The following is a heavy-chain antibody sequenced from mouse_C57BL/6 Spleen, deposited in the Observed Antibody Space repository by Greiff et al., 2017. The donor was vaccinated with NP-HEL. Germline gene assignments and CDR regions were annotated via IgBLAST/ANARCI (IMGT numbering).Heavy chain of an antibody. CDR2: IDPNSGGT. CDR3: ARSGVYDYDEDYAMDY. V-gene: IGHV1-72*01. J-gene: IGHJ4*01. Sequence: QVQLQQPGAELVKPGASVKLSCKASGYTFTSYWMHWVKQRPGRGLEWIGRIDPNSGGTKYNEKFKSKATLTVVPPSSTAYMQLSSRTSEDSAVYYCARSGVYDYDEDYAMDYWGQGTSVTGSS. D-gene: IGHD2-4*01. CDR1: GYTFTSYW.